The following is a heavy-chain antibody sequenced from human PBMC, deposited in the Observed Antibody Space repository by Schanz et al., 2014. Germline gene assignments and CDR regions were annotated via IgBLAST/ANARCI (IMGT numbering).Heavy chain of an antibody. J-gene: IGHJ4*02. V-gene: IGHV3-66*03. CDR1: GFTVNTNY. Sequence: VQLVESGGGLIQPGGSLRLSCAVSGFTVNTNYMSWVRQAPGKGLEWISSMYINSGSTQYADSVKGRFTISRDNSKNTVYLEMNSLRAEDTAVYYCARRGGSGSSGLAELDYWGQGTLVAVSS. CDR3: ARRGGSGSSGLAELDY. CDR2: MYINSGST. D-gene: IGHD3-10*01.